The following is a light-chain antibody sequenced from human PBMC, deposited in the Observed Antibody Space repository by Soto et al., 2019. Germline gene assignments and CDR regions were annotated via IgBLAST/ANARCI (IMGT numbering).Light chain of an antibody. Sequence: EIVLTQSPATLSLSPGERATLSCRTSRTIRGLLNWYQQRPGQAPRLLIYDTSNRATDIPARFSGSGSGTDFILTISSLDPEDFGVYFCQQRHNWPITFGQGTRLEIK. V-gene: IGKV3-11*01. CDR1: RTIRGL. CDR2: DTS. CDR3: QQRHNWPIT. J-gene: IGKJ5*01.